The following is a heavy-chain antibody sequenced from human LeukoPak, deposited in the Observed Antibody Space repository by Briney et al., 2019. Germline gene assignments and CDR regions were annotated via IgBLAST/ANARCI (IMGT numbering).Heavy chain of an antibody. CDR3: ARGRGWFGELLTSYFDY. V-gene: IGHV4-34*01. D-gene: IGHD3-10*01. CDR2: INHSGST. Sequence: SETLSLTCGVYGGSFSGYYWSWIRQPPGKGLEWIGEINHSGSTNYNPSLKSRVTISVDTSKNQFSLRLSSVTAADTAVYYCARGRGWFGELLTSYFDYWGQGTLVTVSS. CDR1: GGSFSGYY. J-gene: IGHJ4*02.